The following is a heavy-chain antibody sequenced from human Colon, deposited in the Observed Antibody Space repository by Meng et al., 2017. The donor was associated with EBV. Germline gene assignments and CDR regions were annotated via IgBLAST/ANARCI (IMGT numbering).Heavy chain of an antibody. D-gene: IGHD5-24*01. CDR2: IDPNTGNP. CDR3: ARDSPLDGYSLLDY. J-gene: IGHJ4*02. CDR1: GYTFTSYA. V-gene: IGHV7-4-1*02. Sequence: VELGQVGSELKLPGASVKVSCRPSGYTFTSYAINWVRQAPGQGPDWMGWIDPNTGNPTYDQGFTGRFVFSLDTSVSTAYLQINSLRADDTAVYYCARDSPLDGYSLLDYWGQGTLVTVSS.